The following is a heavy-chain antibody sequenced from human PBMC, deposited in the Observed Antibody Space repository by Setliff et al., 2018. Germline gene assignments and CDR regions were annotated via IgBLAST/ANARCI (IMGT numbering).Heavy chain of an antibody. Sequence: GGSLRLSCAASGFTFSNHWMTWVRQAPGRGLEWVAFISYDGSNKSYGDSVKGRFTISRDNSKNTLYLQMDSLRTEDTSIYYCARGQQWELLPPYFDYWGRGTLVTVSS. CDR1: GFTFSNHW. CDR2: ISYDGSNK. D-gene: IGHD1-26*01. V-gene: IGHV3-30*03. J-gene: IGHJ4*02. CDR3: ARGQQWELLPPYFDY.